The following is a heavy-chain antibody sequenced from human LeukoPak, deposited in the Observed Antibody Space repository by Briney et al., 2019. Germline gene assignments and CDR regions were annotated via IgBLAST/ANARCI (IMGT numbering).Heavy chain of an antibody. CDR2: IYWDDDK. V-gene: IGHV2-5*02. CDR1: GFSLRTSGVG. J-gene: IGHJ4*02. Sequence: SGPTLVNPTQTLTLTCTFSGFSLRTSGVGVGWIRQPPGKALEWLALIYWDDDKRYSPSLKSRLTITKDTSKNQVVLTMTNMDPVDTATYYCAHIILPRYDSSGFHYGYFDYWGQGTLVTVSS. CDR3: AHIILPRYDSSGFHYGYFDY. D-gene: IGHD3-22*01.